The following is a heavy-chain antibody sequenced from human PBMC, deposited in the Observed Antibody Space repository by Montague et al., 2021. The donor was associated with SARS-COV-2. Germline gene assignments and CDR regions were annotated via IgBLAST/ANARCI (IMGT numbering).Heavy chain of an antibody. CDR1: GFTFSSYE. Sequence: SLRLSCAASGFTFSSYEMNWVRQAPGKVLEWVSYISSSGSTIYXXXSXXXRFXISRDNAKKSLYLQMNSLRAEDTAVYYCARDYSITIFGVVFYYGMDVWGQGTTVTVSS. CDR2: ISSSGSTI. J-gene: IGHJ6*02. V-gene: IGHV3-48*03. CDR3: ARDYSITIFGVVFYYGMDV. D-gene: IGHD3-3*01.